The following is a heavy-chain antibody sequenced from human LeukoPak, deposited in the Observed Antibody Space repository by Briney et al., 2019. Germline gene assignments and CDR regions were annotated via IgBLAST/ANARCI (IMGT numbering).Heavy chain of an antibody. CDR1: GFTVSSNY. J-gene: IGHJ3*02. Sequence: GGSLRLSCAASGFTVSSNYMSWVRQAPGKGLEWVSVTYSGGSTYYADSVKGRFTISRDNSKNTLYLQMNSLRAEDTAVYYCARKYSSGWYYGDDAFDIWGQGTMVTVSS. D-gene: IGHD6-19*01. CDR2: TYSGGST. V-gene: IGHV3-53*01. CDR3: ARKYSSGWYYGDDAFDI.